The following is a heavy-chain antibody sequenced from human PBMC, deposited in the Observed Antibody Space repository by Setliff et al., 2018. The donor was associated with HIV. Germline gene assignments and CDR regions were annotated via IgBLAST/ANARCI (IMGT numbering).Heavy chain of an antibody. J-gene: IGHJ6*02. V-gene: IGHV1-3*01. CDR3: ARDRRIQPNWPTGVGMDV. Sequence: GASVKVSCKASGYTFTSYPMHWVRQAPGQRLEWMGWINAGNGNTKYSQKFQGRVTITRDTSASTAYMELSSLRSEDTAVYYCARDRRIQPNWPTGVGMDVWGQGTTVTVSS. CDR2: INAGNGNT. D-gene: IGHD5-18*01. CDR1: GYTFTSYP.